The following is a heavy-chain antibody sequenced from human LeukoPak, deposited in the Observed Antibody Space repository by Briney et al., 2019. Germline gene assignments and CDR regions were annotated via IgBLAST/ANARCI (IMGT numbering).Heavy chain of an antibody. CDR1: GFTFSSYA. CDR3: AATYYDFWSGYNPQGGFDY. CDR2: ISGSGGST. Sequence: GGSLRLSCAASGFTFSSYAMSWVRQAPGKGLEWVSAISGSGGSTYYADSVKGRFTISRDNSKNTLYLQMNSLRAEDTAVYYCAATYYDFWSGYNPQGGFDYWGQGTLVTVSS. J-gene: IGHJ4*02. D-gene: IGHD3-3*01. V-gene: IGHV3-23*01.